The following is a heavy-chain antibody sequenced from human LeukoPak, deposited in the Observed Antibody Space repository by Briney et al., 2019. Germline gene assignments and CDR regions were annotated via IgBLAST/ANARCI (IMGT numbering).Heavy chain of an antibody. CDR3: ARNAAVTSYYYFDY. D-gene: IGHD4-17*01. V-gene: IGHV3-48*01. J-gene: IGHJ4*02. CDR1: GFTFSSDS. Sequence: GGSLRLSCAASGFTFSSDSMNCVRQAPRKGLEWVSYMSSSISTIYYADSVKGRFTISRDNAKNSLYLQMNSLRAEDTAVYYCARNAAVTSYYYFDYWGQGSLVTVSS. CDR2: MSSSISTI.